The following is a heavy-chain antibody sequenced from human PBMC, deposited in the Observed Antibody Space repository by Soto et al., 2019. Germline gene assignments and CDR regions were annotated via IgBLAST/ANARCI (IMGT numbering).Heavy chain of an antibody. Sequence: EVQLVESGGGLVQPGGSLRLSCAASGFTFSSYDMHWVRQATGKGLEWVSAIGTAGDTYYPGSVKGRFTISRENAKNSLYLKMHSLRAGDTAVYYCARGFYYDSSGYRHDAFDIWGQGTMVTVSS. V-gene: IGHV3-13*01. CDR1: GFTFSSYD. J-gene: IGHJ3*02. D-gene: IGHD3-22*01. CDR3: ARGFYYDSSGYRHDAFDI. CDR2: IGTAGDT.